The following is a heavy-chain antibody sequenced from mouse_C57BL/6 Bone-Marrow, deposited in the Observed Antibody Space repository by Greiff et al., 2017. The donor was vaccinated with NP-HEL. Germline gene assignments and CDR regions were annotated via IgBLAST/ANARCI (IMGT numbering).Heavy chain of an antibody. D-gene: IGHD2-3*01. J-gene: IGHJ3*01. Sequence: VQLQQSGAELVRPGTSVKMSCKASGYTFTNYWIGWAKQRPGHGLEWIGDIYPGGGYTNYNEKFKGKATLSADKSSSTAYMQFSSLTSEDSSYYYCARGDDGYAWFAYWGQGTLVTVSA. V-gene: IGHV1-63*01. CDR1: GYTFTNYW. CDR3: ARGDDGYAWFAY. CDR2: IYPGGGYT.